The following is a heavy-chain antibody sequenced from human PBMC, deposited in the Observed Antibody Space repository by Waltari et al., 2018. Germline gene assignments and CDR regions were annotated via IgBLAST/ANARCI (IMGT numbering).Heavy chain of an antibody. J-gene: IGHJ5*02. D-gene: IGHD3-22*01. V-gene: IGHV4-39*01. CDR3: ARSGYYDSSGYYWWFDP. CDR2: SYYSGST. CDR1: GGSISSSNYY. Sequence: QLQLQESGPGLVKPSETLSLTCTVSGGSISSSNYYWGWIRQPPGKGLEWIGISYYSGSTYYNPSLKIRVTISVDTSKNQFYLKLNSVTAADTAVHYCARSGYYDSSGYYWWFDPWGQGTLVTVSS.